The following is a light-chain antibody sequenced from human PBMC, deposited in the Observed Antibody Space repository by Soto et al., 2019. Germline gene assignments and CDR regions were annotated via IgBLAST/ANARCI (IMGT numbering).Light chain of an antibody. CDR2: DAS. Sequence: EIVLTQSPGTLSFSPGERATLAGRASQSVSSSYLAWYQQKPGQAPRLLIYDASNRATGIPARFSGTGSETDFTLTISSLEPEDFAIYYCQQRSKMPLTFGHGTKVDIK. CDR1: QSVSSSY. J-gene: IGKJ1*01. CDR3: QQRSKMPLT. V-gene: IGKV3-11*01.